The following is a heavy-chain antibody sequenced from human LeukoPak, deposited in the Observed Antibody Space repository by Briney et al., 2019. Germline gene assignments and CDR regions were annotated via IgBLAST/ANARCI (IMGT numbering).Heavy chain of an antibody. D-gene: IGHD6-19*01. V-gene: IGHV4-61*02. J-gene: IGHJ6*03. Sequence: TLSLTCAVSDGSISSSNWWSWVRQPAGKGLEWIGRIYTSGSTNYNPSLKSRVTISVDTSKNQFSLKLSSVTAADTAVYYCARGPPGLIAVAGKYMDVWGKGTTVTVSS. CDR2: IYTSGST. CDR1: DGSISSSNW. CDR3: ARGPPGLIAVAGKYMDV.